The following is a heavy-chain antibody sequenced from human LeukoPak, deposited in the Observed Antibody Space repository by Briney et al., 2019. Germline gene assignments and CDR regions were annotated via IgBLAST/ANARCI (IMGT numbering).Heavy chain of an antibody. CDR2: IYYSGST. V-gene: IGHV4-39*01. CDR1: GGSISSSRYY. Sequence: SETLSLTCTVSGGSISSSRYYWAWFRQPPGKGLEWIGSIYYSGSTYYNPSLKSRVTISVDTSKNQFSLKLSSVTAADTAVYYCARRGSEQQLGFDPWGQGTLVTVSS. J-gene: IGHJ5*02. CDR3: ARRGSEQQLGFDP. D-gene: IGHD6-13*01.